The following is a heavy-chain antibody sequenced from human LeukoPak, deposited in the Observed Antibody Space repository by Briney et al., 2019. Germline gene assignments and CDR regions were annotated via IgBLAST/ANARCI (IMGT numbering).Heavy chain of an antibody. CDR1: GFTFSSYG. V-gene: IGHV3-30*18. Sequence: PGRSLRLSCAASGFTFSSYGMHWVRQAPGKGLEWVAVISYDGSNKYYADSVKGRFTISRDNSKNTLYLQMNSLRAEDTAVYYCAKDNFDYWGQGTLVTVPS. CDR2: ISYDGSNK. CDR3: AKDNFDY. J-gene: IGHJ4*02.